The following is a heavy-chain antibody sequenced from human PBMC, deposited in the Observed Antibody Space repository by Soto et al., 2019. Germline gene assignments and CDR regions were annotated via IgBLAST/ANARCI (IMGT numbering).Heavy chain of an antibody. D-gene: IGHD3-3*01. J-gene: IGHJ6*02. Sequence: GGSLRVSCGASGSIFRDFDMSWIRQVQGKGLEWLSKISSSSSSTDYADSVKGRFTISRDNAKNSLYLQMSSLRAEDTAVYYCARDRGGGSIFGGHYGMDVWGQGITVTVSS. CDR1: GSIFRDFD. V-gene: IGHV3-11*06. CDR3: ARDRGGGSIFGGHYGMDV. CDR2: ISSSSSST.